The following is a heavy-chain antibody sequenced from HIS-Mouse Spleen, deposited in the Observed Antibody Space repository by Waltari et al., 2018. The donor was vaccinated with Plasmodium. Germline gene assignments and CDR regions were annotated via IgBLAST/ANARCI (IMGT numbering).Heavy chain of an antibody. CDR3: ARWGVDAFDI. J-gene: IGHJ3*02. V-gene: IGHV1-2*02. Sequence: QVQLAQSGAVVKKPGASVMVYRKAFVDTFTGYYIHWVRQAPGQGLEWIGWINPNSGGTNYAQKFQGRVTMTRDTSISTAYMELSRLRSDDTAVYYCARWGVDAFDIWGQGTMVTVSS. CDR1: VDTFTGYY. CDR2: INPNSGGT. D-gene: IGHD3-16*01.